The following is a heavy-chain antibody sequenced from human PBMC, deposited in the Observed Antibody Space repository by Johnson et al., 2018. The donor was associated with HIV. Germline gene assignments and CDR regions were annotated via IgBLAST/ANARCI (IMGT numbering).Heavy chain of an antibody. CDR2: ISWKSGSI. D-gene: IGHD2-21*01. CDR1: GSNFDDYA. J-gene: IGHJ3*02. Sequence: VQLVESGGGVVRPGGSLRLSCAASGSNFDDYAMHWVRQAPGKGLEWVSGISWKSGSIGYADSVKGRFTISRDNAKNSLYLQMNILRAEDTAMYYCATGEEAFCGGDCYSGGFDIWGQGTMVTVSS. V-gene: IGHV3-9*01. CDR3: ATGEEAFCGGDCYSGGFDI.